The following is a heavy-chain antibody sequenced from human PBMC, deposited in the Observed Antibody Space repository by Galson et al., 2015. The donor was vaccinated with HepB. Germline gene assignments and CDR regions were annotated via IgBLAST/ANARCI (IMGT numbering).Heavy chain of an antibody. D-gene: IGHD3-16*01. J-gene: IGHJ4*02. CDR1: GYTFTGHY. Sequence: SVKVSCKASGYTFTGHYKHWVRQAPGQGLEWMGWINPDSGGTNYAQRFQGRVTMTRDTSISTVYMGLYSLRSDDTAVYYCARAVITDIDYWGQGTLVTISS. V-gene: IGHV1-2*02. CDR3: ARAVITDIDY. CDR2: INPDSGGT.